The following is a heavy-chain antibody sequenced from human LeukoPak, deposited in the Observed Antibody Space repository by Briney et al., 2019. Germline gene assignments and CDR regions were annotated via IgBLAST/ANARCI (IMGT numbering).Heavy chain of an antibody. V-gene: IGHV3-13*01. J-gene: IGHJ4*02. D-gene: IGHD5-18*01. Sequence: GGPLRLSCAASGFPFSSYDTHWVRHPTGKGLEWVSAIGTAGDTYYPGSVKGRFTISRENAKNSLYLQMNSLRAGDTAVYYCARASGGSYGLLPDYWGQGTLVTVSS. CDR1: GFPFSSYD. CDR2: IGTAGDT. CDR3: ARASGGSYGLLPDY.